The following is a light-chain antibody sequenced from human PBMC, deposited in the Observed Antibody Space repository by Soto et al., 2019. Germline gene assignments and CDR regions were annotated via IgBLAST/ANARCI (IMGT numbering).Light chain of an antibody. CDR1: QSVSSW. J-gene: IGKJ2*01. V-gene: IGKV1-5*03. CDR3: QQYNSHSS. Sequence: DIQMTQSPSTLYASVGDRVTITCRASQSVSSWLAWYQQKPGKVPKLLISKASTLESGVPSRFSGSQSGTEFTLTISSLQPDDFGNYYCQQYNSHSSFGQGTKLEIK. CDR2: KAS.